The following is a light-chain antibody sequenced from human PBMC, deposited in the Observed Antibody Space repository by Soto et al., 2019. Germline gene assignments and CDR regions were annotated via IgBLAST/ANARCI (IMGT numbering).Light chain of an antibody. CDR3: QQRSNWPGLVT. Sequence: PGERATLSCRASQCVSSYLAWYQQKPGQAPRLLIYDASNRATGIPARFSGGGSGTDFTLTISSLEPEDFAVYYCQQRSNWPGLVTFGQGTKLEIK. CDR1: QCVSSY. V-gene: IGKV3-11*01. J-gene: IGKJ2*01. CDR2: DAS.